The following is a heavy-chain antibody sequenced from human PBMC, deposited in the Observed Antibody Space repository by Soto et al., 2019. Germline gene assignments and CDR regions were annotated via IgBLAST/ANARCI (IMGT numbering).Heavy chain of an antibody. Sequence: QLQESGPGLVKPSETLSLTCTVALGSVNTADYFWAWIRQPPGKGLEFIGSIHSSGGTFYSPSLKSRVSFSIDKSKNLFSLRLTSVTAGDTAVYFCASVVVGATRQSGSDHWGQGTLVTVS. CDR2: IHSSGGT. V-gene: IGHV4-39*02. CDR3: ASVVVGATRQSGSDH. CDR1: LGSVNTADYF. D-gene: IGHD2-15*01. J-gene: IGHJ4*02.